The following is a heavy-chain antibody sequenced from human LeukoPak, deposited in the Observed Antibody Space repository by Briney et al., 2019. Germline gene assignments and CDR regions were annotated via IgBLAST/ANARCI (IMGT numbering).Heavy chain of an antibody. CDR1: GYSISSGYY. CDR2: IYYSGST. Sequence: SETLSLTCTVSGYSISSGYYWGWIRQPPGKGLEWIGSIYYSGSTYYNPSLKSRVTISVDTSKNQFSLKLSSVTAADTAVYYCARKLLWFGELSIDAFDIWGQGTMVTVSS. J-gene: IGHJ3*02. D-gene: IGHD3-10*01. CDR3: ARKLLWFGELSIDAFDI. V-gene: IGHV4-38-2*02.